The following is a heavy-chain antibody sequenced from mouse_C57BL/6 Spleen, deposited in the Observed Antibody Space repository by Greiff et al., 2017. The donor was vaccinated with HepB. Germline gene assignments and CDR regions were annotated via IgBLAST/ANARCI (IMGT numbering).Heavy chain of an antibody. Sequence: EVKLMESGGGLVKPGGSLKLSCAASGFTFSDYGMHWVRQAPEKGLEWVAYISSGSSTIYYADTVKGRFTISRDNAKNTLFLQMTSLRSEGTAMYYCARSATVVARDYAMDYWGQGTSVTVSS. D-gene: IGHD1-1*01. CDR1: GFTFSDYG. CDR2: ISSGSSTI. CDR3: ARSATVVARDYAMDY. V-gene: IGHV5-17*01. J-gene: IGHJ4*01.